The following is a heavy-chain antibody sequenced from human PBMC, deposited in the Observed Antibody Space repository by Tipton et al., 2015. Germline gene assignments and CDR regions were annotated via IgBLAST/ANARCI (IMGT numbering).Heavy chain of an antibody. V-gene: IGHV4-4*02. D-gene: IGHD2-21*02. CDR2: IYHSGGP. CDR3: TKFNCGGDCYSYRGWFDP. J-gene: IGHJ5*02. CDR1: GGTIATRNW. Sequence: TLSLTCTVSGGTIATRNWWSWVRQPPGKGLEWIGEIYHSGGPTYNPSLNSRVTISVDKSKNQFSLKMSSVTAADTAVYYCTKFNCGGDCYSYRGWFDPWGQGTLVTVSS.